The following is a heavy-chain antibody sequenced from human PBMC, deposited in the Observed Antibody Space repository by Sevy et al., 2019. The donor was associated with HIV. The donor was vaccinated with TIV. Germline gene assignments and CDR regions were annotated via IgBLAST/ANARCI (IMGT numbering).Heavy chain of an antibody. J-gene: IGHJ6*02. V-gene: IGHV1-2*06. CDR1: GYTFTAYY. Sequence: ASVKVSWKASGYTFTAYYIHWLRQAPGQGLEWIGRIHPKSGATNYAQKFQGRVTMTRDTSISTSFMELTSLRSDDTAVYYCAREDSDDTSAYYYFYYGMDVWGQGTTVTVSS. D-gene: IGHD3-22*01. CDR2: IHPKSGAT. CDR3: AREDSDDTSAYYYFYYGMDV.